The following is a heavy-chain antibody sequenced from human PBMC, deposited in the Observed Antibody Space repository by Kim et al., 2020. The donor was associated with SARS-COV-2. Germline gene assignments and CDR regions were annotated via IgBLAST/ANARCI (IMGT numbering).Heavy chain of an antibody. Sequence: GGSLRLSCAASGFTFSSYAMSWVRQAPGKGLEWVSAISRSGGSTYYADSVKGRFTISRDNSKNTLYLQMNSLRAEHTAVYYCAKNGLTVYSSGWYGDYWGQGTLVTVSS. CDR3: AKNGLTVYSSGWYGDY. CDR2: ISRSGGST. CDR1: GFTFSSYA. V-gene: IGHV3-23*01. D-gene: IGHD6-19*01. J-gene: IGHJ4*02.